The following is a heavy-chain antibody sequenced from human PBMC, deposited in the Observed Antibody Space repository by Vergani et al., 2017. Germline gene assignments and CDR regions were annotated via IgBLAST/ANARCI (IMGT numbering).Heavy chain of an antibody. Sequence: EVQLVESGGGLVQPGGSLRLSCAASGFTFSSYEMNWVRQAPGKGLEWVSYISSSGSTIYYADSVKGRFTISRDNAKNSLYLQMNSLRAEDTAVYYCAKTPVTYYGDYDGYWGQGTLVTVSS. D-gene: IGHD4-17*01. CDR3: AKTPVTYYGDYDGY. CDR1: GFTFSSYE. CDR2: ISSSGSTI. V-gene: IGHV3-48*03. J-gene: IGHJ4*02.